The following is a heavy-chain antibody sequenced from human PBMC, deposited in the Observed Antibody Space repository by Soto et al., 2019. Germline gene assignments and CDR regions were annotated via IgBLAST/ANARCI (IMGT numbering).Heavy chain of an antibody. V-gene: IGHV4-34*01. CDR1: GGSFSGYY. CDR3: ARGRGSYYRNWFGP. J-gene: IGHJ5*02. CDR2: INHSGST. Sequence: SETLSLTCAVYGGSFSGYYWSWIRQPPGKGLEWIGEINHSGSTNYNPSLKSRVTISVDTSKNQFSLKLSSVTAADTAVYYCARGRGSYYRNWFGPWGQGTLVTVSS. D-gene: IGHD1-26*01.